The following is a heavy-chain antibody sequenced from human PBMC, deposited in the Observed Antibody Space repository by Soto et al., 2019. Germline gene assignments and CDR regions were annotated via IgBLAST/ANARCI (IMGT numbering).Heavy chain of an antibody. D-gene: IGHD3-3*01. CDR1: GYSFTSYW. Sequence: LEESLKISCKGSGYSFTSYWIGWVRQMLGKGLEWMGIIYPGDSDTRYSPSFQGQVTISADKSISTAYLQWSSLKASDTAMYYCARRIQDQSLWRGYDSDYYYGMAGWGQGTTVTVAS. CDR2: IYPGDSDT. J-gene: IGHJ6*02. V-gene: IGHV5-51*01. CDR3: ARRIQDQSLWRGYDSDYYYGMAG.